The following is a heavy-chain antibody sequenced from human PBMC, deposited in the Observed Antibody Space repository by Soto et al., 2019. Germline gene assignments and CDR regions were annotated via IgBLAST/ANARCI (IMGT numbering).Heavy chain of an antibody. CDR3: ARRSMVRGVIIMGFDY. J-gene: IGHJ4*02. Sequence: SETLSLTCTVSGGSISSGGYYWSWIRQHPGKGLEWIGYIYYSGSTYYNPSLKSRVTISVDTSKNQFSLKLSSVTAADTAVYYCARRSMVRGVIIMGFDYWGQGTLVTVSS. CDR2: IYYSGST. D-gene: IGHD3-10*01. V-gene: IGHV4-31*03. CDR1: GGSISSGGYY.